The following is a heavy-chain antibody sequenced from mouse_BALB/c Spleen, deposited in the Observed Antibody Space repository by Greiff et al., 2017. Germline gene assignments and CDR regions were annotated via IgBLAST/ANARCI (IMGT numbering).Heavy chain of an antibody. CDR1: GYTFTSYW. CDR3: ASYCGSSYWYFDD. D-gene: IGHD1-1*01. CDR2: INPSNGRT. Sequence: QVHVKQSGAELVKPGASVKLSCKASGYTFTSYWMHWVQQGPGQGLEWIGEINPSNGRTNYNEKFKGKATLTVDKSTSTAYMQLSSLTSEDSAVYYCASYCGSSYWYFDDWGEGTTVTVAS. J-gene: IGHJ1*01. V-gene: IGHV1S81*02.